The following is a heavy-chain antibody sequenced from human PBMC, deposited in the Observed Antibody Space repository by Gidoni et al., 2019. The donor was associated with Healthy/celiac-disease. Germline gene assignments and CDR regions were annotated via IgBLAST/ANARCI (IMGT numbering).Heavy chain of an antibody. CDR2: IYCSRST. Sequence: QVQLQESGQGLLKPSQTLSTTCIVPAGCISRRDDFWGWIRQHPGKGLEWIGYIYCSRSTYYNPSLKSRVTISVVTSKIQFSLKLSSVTAADPAVYYCARVVVVVVAATPDAFDIWGQGTMVTVSS. D-gene: IGHD2-15*01. V-gene: IGHV4-30-4*01. J-gene: IGHJ3*02. CDR3: ARVVVVVVAATPDAFDI. CDR1: AGCISRRDDF.